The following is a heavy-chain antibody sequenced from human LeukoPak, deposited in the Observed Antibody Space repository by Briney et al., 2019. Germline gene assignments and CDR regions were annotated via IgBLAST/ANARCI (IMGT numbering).Heavy chain of an antibody. CDR2: IYYSGST. D-gene: IGHD6-13*01. CDR3: ARTPIAAAGTAYFDY. V-gene: IGHV4-59*01. CDR1: GGTFSGYY. J-gene: IGHJ4*02. Sequence: SETLSLTCAVYGGTFSGYYWSWIRQPPGKGLEWIGYIYYSGSTNYNPSLKSRVTISVDTSKNQFSLKLSSVTAADTAVYYCARTPIAAAGTAYFDYWGQGTLVTVSS.